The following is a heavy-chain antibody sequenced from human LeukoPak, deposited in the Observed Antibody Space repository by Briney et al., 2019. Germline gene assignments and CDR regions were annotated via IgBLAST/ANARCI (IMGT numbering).Heavy chain of an antibody. V-gene: IGHV4-59*08. CDR1: GGSISGYY. D-gene: IGHD6-6*01. CDR2: IYYSGST. CDR3: AREYSSSSGRRAFDI. J-gene: IGHJ3*02. Sequence: SETLSLTCTGSGGSISGYYWSWIRQPPGKGLEWIGYIYYSGSTNYNPSLKSRLTISIDTSENQFSLKLSSVTAADTAVYYCAREYSSSSGRRAFDIWGQGTMVTVPS.